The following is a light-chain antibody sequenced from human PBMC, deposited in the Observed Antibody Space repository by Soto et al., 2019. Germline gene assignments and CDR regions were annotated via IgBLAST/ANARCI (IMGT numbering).Light chain of an antibody. Sequence: QSALTQPPSASGSPGQSVTISCTGTSSDVGGSTYVSWYQQHPGKAPKLMIYEVSRRPLEVPDRFSGSKSGNTASLTVSGLQSEDEADYYCSSYAGSSNMIFGGGTKLTVL. CDR1: SSDVGGSTY. J-gene: IGLJ2*01. V-gene: IGLV2-8*01. CDR3: SSYAGSSNMI. CDR2: EVS.